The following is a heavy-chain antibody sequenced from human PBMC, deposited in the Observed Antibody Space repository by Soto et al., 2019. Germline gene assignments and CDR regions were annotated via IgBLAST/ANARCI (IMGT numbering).Heavy chain of an antibody. CDR3: ARDRGYRSGSFGS. CDR2: IYFRGNT. D-gene: IGHD5-18*01. J-gene: IGHJ5*02. V-gene: IGHV4-31*02. Sequence: NPSETLSLTCSVSGDSISRIDYYWTWIRQHPEKGLEWIGNIYFRGNTYYSPSLESRLTISVDTSEKQISLKLTSVTAADTAMYYCARDRGYRSGSFGSWGQGVLVTVSS. CDR1: GDSISRIDYY.